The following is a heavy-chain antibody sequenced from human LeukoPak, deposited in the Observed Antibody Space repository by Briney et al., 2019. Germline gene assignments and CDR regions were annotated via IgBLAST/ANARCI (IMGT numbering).Heavy chain of an antibody. D-gene: IGHD3-10*01. CDR2: IRYDGSNK. CDR1: GFTFSSYG. V-gene: IGHV3-30*02. CDR3: AKEGGYYGSGSQYNWFDP. J-gene: IGHJ5*02. Sequence: GGSLRLSCAASGFTFSSYGMHWVRQAPGKGLEWVAFIRYDGSNKYYADSVKGRLTISRDNSKNTLYLQMNSLRAEDTAVYYCAKEGGYYGSGSQYNWFDPWGQGTLVTVSS.